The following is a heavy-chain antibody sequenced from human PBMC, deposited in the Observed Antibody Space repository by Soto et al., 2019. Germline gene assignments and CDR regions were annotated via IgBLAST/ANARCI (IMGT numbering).Heavy chain of an antibody. D-gene: IGHD1-26*01. V-gene: IGHV3-23*01. CDR2: ISGSGSST. Sequence: EVQLLESGGGLVQPGGSLRLSCAASGFTFTNYAMSWVRQAPGKGLEWVSAISGSGSSTYYADSVKGRFTISRDNSENTLFLQMNSLRAEDTAVYYCDYFTALNYYYGMDVWGQGTTVTVSS. CDR1: GFTFTNYA. CDR3: DYFTALNYYYGMDV. J-gene: IGHJ6*02.